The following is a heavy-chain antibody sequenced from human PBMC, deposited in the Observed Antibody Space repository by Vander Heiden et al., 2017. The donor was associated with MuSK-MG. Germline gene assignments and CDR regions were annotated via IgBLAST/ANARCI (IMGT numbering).Heavy chain of an antibody. J-gene: IGHJ3*02. CDR2: ISSSSSYI. V-gene: IGHV3-21*01. D-gene: IGHD3-10*01. CDR1: GSPFSNYT. CDR3: ARDRGKEMFITIKDAFDI. Sequence: EVQLVESGGGLVKPGGSLRPSRAASGSPFSNYTLNWVRQAPGMGLEWVSSISSSSSYIYYADSVKGRFTISRDNAKNSLYLQMNSLRAEDTAVYFCARDRGKEMFITIKDAFDIWGQGTMVTVSS.